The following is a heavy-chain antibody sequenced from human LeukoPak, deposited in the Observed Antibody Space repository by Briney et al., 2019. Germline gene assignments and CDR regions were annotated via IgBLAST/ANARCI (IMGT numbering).Heavy chain of an antibody. CDR3: ARATISGYYYSPAFDI. J-gene: IGHJ3*02. Sequence: ASVKVSCKASGYTFTNYGISWVRQAPGQGLQWMGWISAYSGNTNYAQKLQSRVIMTTDTSTSTAYMELRSLRSDDTAVYYCARATISGYYYSPAFDIWGRGTILTVSS. D-gene: IGHD3-22*01. CDR1: GYTFTNYG. V-gene: IGHV1-18*01. CDR2: ISAYSGNT.